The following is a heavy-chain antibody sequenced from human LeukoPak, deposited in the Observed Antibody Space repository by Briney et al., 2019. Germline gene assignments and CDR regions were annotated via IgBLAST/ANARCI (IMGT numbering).Heavy chain of an antibody. J-gene: IGHJ4*02. V-gene: IGHV3-21*06. Sequence: GGSLRLSCAASGFTFSNYIMSWVRQAPGKGLEWVSTIGRTDDYIYYTDSVKGRFIISRDDAKNSVYLQMNSLRAEDTAVYYCAREDIVVVPEGMDYDHWGQGTLVTVSS. CDR3: AREDIVVVPEGMDYDH. D-gene: IGHD2-2*01. CDR2: IGRTDDYI. CDR1: GFTFSNYI.